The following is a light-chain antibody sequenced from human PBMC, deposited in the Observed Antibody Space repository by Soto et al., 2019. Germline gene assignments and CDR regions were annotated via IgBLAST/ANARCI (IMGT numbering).Light chain of an antibody. CDR3: TSYTTSTTYV. CDR1: SSDVGAYNY. V-gene: IGLV2-14*03. Sequence: QSALTQPASVSGSPGQSITISCTGTSSDVGAYNYVSWYQHHPGKAPKLMIYDVSNRPSGVSNRFSGSKSGNTASLTIYVLQAEDEADYYCTSYTTSTTYVFGTGTKVTVL. J-gene: IGLJ1*01. CDR2: DVS.